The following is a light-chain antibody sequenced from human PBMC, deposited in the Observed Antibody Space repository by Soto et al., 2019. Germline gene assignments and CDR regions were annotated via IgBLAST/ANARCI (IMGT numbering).Light chain of an antibody. J-gene: IGKJ5*01. V-gene: IGKV3-11*01. CDR1: QSVSSY. CDR3: QPSTNWPPIT. CDR2: DAS. Sequence: EIVLTQSPATPFLSSGEKATLSCRASQSVSSYLAWYQQKPGQAPRLLIYDASNRATGIPARFSGSGSGTDFTLTISSLEPEDFAMYCCQPSTNWPPITFGQGTRLEIK.